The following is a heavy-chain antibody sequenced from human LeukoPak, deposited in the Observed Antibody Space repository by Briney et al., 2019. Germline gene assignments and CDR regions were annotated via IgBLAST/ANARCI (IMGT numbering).Heavy chain of an antibody. CDR2: IWYGGSGR. CDR3: ARESSGRFFDN. CDR1: GFTFSSYE. D-gene: IGHD6-19*01. J-gene: IGHJ4*02. Sequence: PGGSLRLSCAASGFTFSSYEMNWVRQAPGKGLEWVAVIWYGGSGRYYSNSVKGRFTISRDNSKNTLYLEMNSLTAEDTAVYFCARESSGRFFDNWGQGTLVTVSS. V-gene: IGHV3-33*08.